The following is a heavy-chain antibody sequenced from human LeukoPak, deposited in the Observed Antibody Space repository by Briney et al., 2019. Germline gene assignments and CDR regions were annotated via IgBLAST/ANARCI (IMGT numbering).Heavy chain of an antibody. V-gene: IGHV3-30*02. Sequence: GGSLRLSCAASGFIFSSYGMHWVRQAPGKGLEGVAFIRYDGGNEDYEDSVKGRFTISRDNSKNTLYLQMNSLRPEDTALYYCARSSGGLDYYYYMDVWGKGTTVAVS. CDR1: GFIFSSYG. CDR3: ARSSGGLDYYYYMDV. J-gene: IGHJ6*03. CDR2: IRYDGGNE. D-gene: IGHD6-19*01.